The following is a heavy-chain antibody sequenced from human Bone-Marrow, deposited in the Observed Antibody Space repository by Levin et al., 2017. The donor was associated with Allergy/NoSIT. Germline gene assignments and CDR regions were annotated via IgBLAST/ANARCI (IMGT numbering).Heavy chain of an antibody. CDR3: AKSSGGGNSAAGFDY. CDR2: IWYDGGNR. CDR1: GLRFRSYG. Sequence: GGSLRLSCTASGLRFRSYGMHWVRQAPGKGLEWVAAIWYDGGNRYYADSVKGRFTISRDNSKNTLYLQMDSLRVGDTAVYFCAKSSGGGNSAAGFDYWGQGTLVTVSS. V-gene: IGHV3-33*06. D-gene: IGHD4-23*01. J-gene: IGHJ4*02.